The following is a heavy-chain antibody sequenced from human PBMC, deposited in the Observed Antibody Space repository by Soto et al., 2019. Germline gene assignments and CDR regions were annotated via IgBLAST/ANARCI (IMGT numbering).Heavy chain of an antibody. CDR2: IYPGDSDT. J-gene: IGHJ4*02. D-gene: IGHD1-7*01. CDR3: ARHFTGTTISHGVDY. CDR1: GYSFTSYW. Sequence: GESLKISCKGSGYSFTSYWIGWVRQMPGKGLEWMGIIYPGDSDTRYSPSFQGRVTISADKSISTAYLQWSSLKASDTAMYYCARHFTGTTISHGVDYWGQGTLVTVSS. V-gene: IGHV5-51*01.